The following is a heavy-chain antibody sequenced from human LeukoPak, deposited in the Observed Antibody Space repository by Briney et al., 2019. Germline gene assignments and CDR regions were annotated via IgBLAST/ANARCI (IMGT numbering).Heavy chain of an antibody. V-gene: IGHV4-38-2*02. D-gene: IGHD5-12*01. Sequence: SETLSLTCTVSGYSISSGYYWGWIRQPPGKGLEWIGSIYHSGSTYYNPSLKSRVTISVDTSKNQFSLKLSSVTAADTAVYYCAREGYPGDYWGQGTVVTVSS. CDR2: IYHSGST. CDR3: AREGYPGDY. J-gene: IGHJ4*02. CDR1: GYSISSGYY.